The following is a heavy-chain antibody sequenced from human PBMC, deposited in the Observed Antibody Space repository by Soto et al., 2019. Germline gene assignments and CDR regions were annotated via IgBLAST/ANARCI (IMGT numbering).Heavy chain of an antibody. Sequence: TLSLTCTVSGGSISSYYWSWIRQPAGKGLEWIGRIYTSGSTNYNPSLKSRVIMSVDTSKNQFSLKLSSVTAADTAVYYCARFSPKLQASDYWGQGTLVTVSS. V-gene: IGHV4-4*07. D-gene: IGHD1-1*01. CDR2: IYTSGST. CDR1: GGSISSYY. J-gene: IGHJ4*02. CDR3: ARFSPKLQASDY.